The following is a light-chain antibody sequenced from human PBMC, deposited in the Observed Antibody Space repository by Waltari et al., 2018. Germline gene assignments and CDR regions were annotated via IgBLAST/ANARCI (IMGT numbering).Light chain of an antibody. Sequence: EIVLTQSPGTLSLSPGERATLSCRASQSFSTYLAWYHQKPGQARRLLIYAAYSRANGITDRFSGSGGGTDFTVTISRMEREDFAVYAGQQYGTSRVFGQGTRLEIK. CDR1: QSFSTY. V-gene: IGKV3-20*01. J-gene: IGKJ5*01. CDR3: QQYGTSRV. CDR2: AAY.